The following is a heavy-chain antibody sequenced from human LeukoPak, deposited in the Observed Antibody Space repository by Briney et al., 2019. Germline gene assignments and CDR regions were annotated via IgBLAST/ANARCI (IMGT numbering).Heavy chain of an antibody. J-gene: IGHJ5*02. CDR3: ARDLGGYSYGHSFDP. D-gene: IGHD5-18*01. Sequence: PGGSLRLSCAASGFTFSSYAMHWVRQAPGKGLEGVADISYDGSNKYYADSVKGRFTISRDNSKNTLYLQMNSLRAEGTAVYYCARDLGGYSYGHSFDPWGQGTPVTVSS. CDR1: GFTFSSYA. CDR2: ISYDGSNK. V-gene: IGHV3-30*04.